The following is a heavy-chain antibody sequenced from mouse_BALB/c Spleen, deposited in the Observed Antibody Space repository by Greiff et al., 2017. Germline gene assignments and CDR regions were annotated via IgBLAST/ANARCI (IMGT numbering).Heavy chain of an antibody. V-gene: IGHV5-4*02. CDR3: AREGGNQSYYAMDY. CDR2: ISDGGSYT. Sequence: EVKLVESGGGLVKPGGSLKLSCAASGFTFSDYYMYWVRQTPEKRLEWVATISDGGSYTYYPDSVKGRFTISRDNAKNNLYLQMSSLKSEDTAMYYCAREGGNQSYYAMDYWGEGTSVTVSS. CDR1: GFTFSDYY. D-gene: IGHD2-1*01. J-gene: IGHJ4*01.